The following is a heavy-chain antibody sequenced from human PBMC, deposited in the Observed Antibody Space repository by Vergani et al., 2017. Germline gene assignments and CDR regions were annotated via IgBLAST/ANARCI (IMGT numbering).Heavy chain of an antibody. Sequence: QVQLQQWGAGLLKPSETLSLTCAVYGGSFSGYYWSWIRQPPGKGLEWIGEINHSGSTNYNPSLKSRVTISVDTSKNQFSLKLSSVTAADTAVYYCARGLGYCSGGSCYGNWFDPWGQGTLVTVSS. CDR1: GGSFSGYY. D-gene: IGHD2-15*01. V-gene: IGHV4-34*01. CDR2: INHSGST. CDR3: ARGLGYCSGGSCYGNWFDP. J-gene: IGHJ5*02.